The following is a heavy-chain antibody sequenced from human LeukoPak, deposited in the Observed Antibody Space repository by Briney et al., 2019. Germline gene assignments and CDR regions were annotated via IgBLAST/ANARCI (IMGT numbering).Heavy chain of an antibody. J-gene: IGHJ5*02. CDR1: ASTFSSNW. Sequence: GGSLRLSCAASASTFSSNWMHCVRQAPGKGLVWVSRISKDGSSTNYADSVKGRFTISRDNAKNTLYLQMSSLTVEDTAVYYCAASMAGFNWFDPWGQGTLVTVSS. V-gene: IGHV3-74*01. D-gene: IGHD6-19*01. CDR2: ISKDGSST. CDR3: AASMAGFNWFDP.